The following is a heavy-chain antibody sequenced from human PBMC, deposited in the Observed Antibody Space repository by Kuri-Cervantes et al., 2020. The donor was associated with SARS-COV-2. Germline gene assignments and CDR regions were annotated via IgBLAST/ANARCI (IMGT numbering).Heavy chain of an antibody. CDR2: IIPIFGTA. V-gene: IGHV1-69*05. CDR3: ATYSSSSWHFDY. Sequence: SVKVSCKASGGTFSSYAISWVRQAPGQGLEWMGGIIPIFGTANYAQKFQGRVTITTDESASTAYMELSSLRSEDTAVYYCATYSSSSWHFDYWGQGTLVTVSS. CDR1: GGTFSSYA. J-gene: IGHJ4*02. D-gene: IGHD6-6*01.